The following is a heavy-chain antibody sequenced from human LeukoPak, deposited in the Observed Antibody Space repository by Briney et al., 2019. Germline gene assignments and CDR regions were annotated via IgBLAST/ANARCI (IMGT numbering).Heavy chain of an antibody. CDR2: IYYSGST. V-gene: IGHV4-59*04. Sequence: PSETLSLTCTVSGGSISSYYWSWIRQPPGKGLEWIGSIYYSGSTYYNPSLKSRVTISVDTSKSQFSLKLSSVTAADTAVYYCANTYYYDNLWGQGTLVTVSS. CDR3: ANTYYYDNL. J-gene: IGHJ5*02. D-gene: IGHD3-22*01. CDR1: GGSISSYY.